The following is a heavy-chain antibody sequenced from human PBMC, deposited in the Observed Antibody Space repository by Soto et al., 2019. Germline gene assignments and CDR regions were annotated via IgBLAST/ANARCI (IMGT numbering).Heavy chain of an antibody. CDR1: GGSFIGYY. Sequence: SETLSLTCAVYGGSFIGYYWSRIRQRPGKGMEWIGEINHSGSTNYNPSLESRVTISVDTSKNQLSLKLSYVTAADAAVYYCARGWSSSLFYYGMDVWGQGTTVT. CDR2: INHSGST. CDR3: ARGWSSSLFYYGMDV. D-gene: IGHD6-13*01. V-gene: IGHV4-34*01. J-gene: IGHJ6*02.